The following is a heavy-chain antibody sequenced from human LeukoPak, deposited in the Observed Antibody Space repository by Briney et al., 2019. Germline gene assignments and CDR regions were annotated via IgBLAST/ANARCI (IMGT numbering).Heavy chain of an antibody. CDR1: GYTFTGYY. D-gene: IGHD3-3*01. Sequence: ASVKVSCKASGYTFTGYYMHWVRQAPGQGLEWMGWINPNSGGTNYAQKFQGRVTMTEDTSTDTAYMELSSLRSEDTAVYYCATDQGDFWSGYSGGRHFDYWGQGTLVTVSS. CDR2: INPNSGGT. J-gene: IGHJ4*02. CDR3: ATDQGDFWSGYSGGRHFDY. V-gene: IGHV1-2*02.